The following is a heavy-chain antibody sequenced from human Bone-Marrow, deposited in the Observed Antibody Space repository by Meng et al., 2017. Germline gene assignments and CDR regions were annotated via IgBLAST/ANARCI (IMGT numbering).Heavy chain of an antibody. V-gene: IGHV4-34*01. CDR1: GGSFSGYY. CDR3: ARGGYCSGGSCN. D-gene: IGHD2-15*01. Sequence: VQLRQWGAGLLKPSETLSLPCAAYGGSFSGYYWSWIRQPPGKGLEWIGEINHSGSTNYNPSLKSRVTISVDTSKNQFSLKLSSVTAADTAVYYCARGGYCSGGSCNWGQGTLVTVSS. J-gene: IGHJ4*02. CDR2: INHSGST.